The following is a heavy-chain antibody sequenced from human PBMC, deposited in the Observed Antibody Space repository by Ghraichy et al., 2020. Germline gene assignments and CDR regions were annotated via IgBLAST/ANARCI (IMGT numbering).Heavy chain of an antibody. J-gene: IGHJ4*02. CDR2: ISGSGSSK. D-gene: IGHD2-15*01. CDR1: GFTFSSFG. Sequence: GGSLRLSCAASGFTFSSFGMSWVRQAPGKGLEWVSAISGSGSSKYYADSVKGRFTISRDNEESRLYLQMSGLRDDDTAVYYCAKGGESGRVLPAVDFWGQGTLVTVSS. V-gene: IGHV3-23*01. CDR3: AKGGESGRVLPAVDF.